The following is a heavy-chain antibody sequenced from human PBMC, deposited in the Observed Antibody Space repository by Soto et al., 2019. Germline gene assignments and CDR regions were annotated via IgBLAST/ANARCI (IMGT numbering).Heavy chain of an antibody. CDR3: ARGRDGDY. Sequence: QVHLVQSGAEVKKPGASVKVSCKGSGYGFTTYGITWVRQAPGQGLEWMAWISAHNGNTNYAQKLQGRVTVTRDTATSTAYMELRSLRSDDPAVYYCARGRDGDYCGQGALVTVSS. CDR2: ISAHNGNT. V-gene: IGHV1-18*01. CDR1: GYGFTTYG. D-gene: IGHD6-6*01. J-gene: IGHJ4*02.